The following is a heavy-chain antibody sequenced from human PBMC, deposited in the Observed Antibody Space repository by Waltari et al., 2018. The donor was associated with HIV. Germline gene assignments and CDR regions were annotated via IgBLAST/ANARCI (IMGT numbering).Heavy chain of an antibody. J-gene: IGHJ5*02. CDR2: ISGGGGTT. Sequence: EVHLLQSGGDLVQPGGSLRLSCAAPGLTFSNYVLNWVRQAPGKGLEWVSSISGGGGTTYYAGSVKGRFTVSRDNSKNTLYLQMNSLRVEDTAMYYCTKDQTGAADSWGQGTQVTVPS. D-gene: IGHD1-1*01. V-gene: IGHV3-23*01. CDR1: GLTFSNYV. CDR3: TKDQTGAADS.